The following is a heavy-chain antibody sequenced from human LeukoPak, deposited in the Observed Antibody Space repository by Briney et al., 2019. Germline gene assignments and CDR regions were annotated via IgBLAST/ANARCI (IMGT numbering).Heavy chain of an antibody. D-gene: IGHD3-3*01. V-gene: IGHV3-48*01. Sequence: GGSLRLSCAASGFTFSSYWMNWVRQAPGKGLEWVSYISSSSSTTYYADSVKGRFTISRDNAKNSLYLQMNSLRAEDTAVYYCARDTSTIFGVVTPYYFDYWGQGTLVTVSS. CDR2: ISSSSSTT. CDR3: ARDTSTIFGVVTPYYFDY. CDR1: GFTFSSYW. J-gene: IGHJ4*02.